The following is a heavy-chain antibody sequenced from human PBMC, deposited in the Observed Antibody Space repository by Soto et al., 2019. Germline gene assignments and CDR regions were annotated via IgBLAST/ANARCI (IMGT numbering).Heavy chain of an antibody. J-gene: IGHJ4*01. Sequence: PGGSLRLSCSASGFTFSSYAMSWVRQAPGKGLEWVSLFSGSGGNTYYADSVKGRFTISRDNSKDTLYLQMNSLRAEDTGVYYCAKEKGPVAGPFDYWGQGTLVTVSS. CDR1: GFTFSSYA. CDR2: FSGSGGNT. V-gene: IGHV3-23*01. CDR3: AKEKGPVAGPFDY. D-gene: IGHD6-19*01.